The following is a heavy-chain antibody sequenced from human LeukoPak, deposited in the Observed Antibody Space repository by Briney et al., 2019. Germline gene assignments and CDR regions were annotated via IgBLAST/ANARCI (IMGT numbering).Heavy chain of an antibody. CDR3: ARDDSSGYYSQH. Sequence: ASVKVSCKASGYTFTSYGISWVRQAPGQGLEWMGIINPSGGSTSYAQKFQGRVTMTRDTSTSTVYMELSSLRSEDTAVYYCARDDSSGYYSQHWGQGTLVTVSS. CDR1: GYTFTSYG. CDR2: INPSGGST. D-gene: IGHD3-22*01. J-gene: IGHJ1*01. V-gene: IGHV1-46*01.